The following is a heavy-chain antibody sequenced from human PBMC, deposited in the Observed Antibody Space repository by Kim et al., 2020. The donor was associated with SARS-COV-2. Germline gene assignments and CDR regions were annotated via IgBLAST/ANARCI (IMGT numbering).Heavy chain of an antibody. CDR3: RVVIATTQMSLDY. CDR2: ILSKSDGGTT. CDR1: GFTFSNVV. D-gene: IGHD2-21*01. J-gene: IGHJ4*01. V-gene: IGHV3-15*01. Sequence: GGSLRLSCVASGFTFSNVVMNWVRQAPGKGLEWVGRILSKSDGGTTDYTAPVKGRFTISRDDSKDTLYLQMNSLKTEDTAVYYCRVVIATTQMSLDYWG.